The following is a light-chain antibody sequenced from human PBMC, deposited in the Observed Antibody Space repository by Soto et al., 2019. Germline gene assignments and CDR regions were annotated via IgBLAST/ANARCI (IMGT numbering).Light chain of an antibody. V-gene: IGKV1-27*01. CDR2: AAS. Sequence: DIQMTQSPSSLSASVGDRVTITCRASQGIRNYLAWYQQKPGKVPKLLIYAASTLQSGVPSRFSGSGSGTDFSLSISSLQPEDVATYYCQKYKSAPYTFARGPSWRSN. CDR1: QGIRNY. CDR3: QKYKSAPYT. J-gene: IGKJ2*01.